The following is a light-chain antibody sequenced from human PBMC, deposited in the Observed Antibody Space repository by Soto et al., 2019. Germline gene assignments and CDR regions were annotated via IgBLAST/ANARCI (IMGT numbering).Light chain of an antibody. CDR3: QQAHNTPLT. Sequence: DIVMTQSPLSLPVTPGQPASISCRSSQSLLHRNGYNYLAWYLQKPGQSPHLLIYLGSNRASGVPARFSGSGSGTDFTLKISRVEAEDVGIYYCQQAHNTPLTFGQGTKVEIK. CDR1: QSLLHRNGYNY. CDR2: LGS. V-gene: IGKV2-28*01. J-gene: IGKJ4*01.